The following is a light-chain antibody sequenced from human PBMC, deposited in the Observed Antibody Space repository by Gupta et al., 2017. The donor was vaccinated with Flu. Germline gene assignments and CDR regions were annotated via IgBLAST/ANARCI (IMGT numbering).Light chain of an antibody. CDR3: VRDSSSGIWV. J-gene: IGLJ2*01. V-gene: IGLV8-61*01. CDR1: ADSVSTISF. CDR2: SSD. Sequence: TPRFALTADSVSTISFPSWYQQTAGQALRTVIYSSDGRSAGVPGRFCCSIRGNKAALTSTGAQGDDEADYYCVRDSSSGIWVFGGGTKVTVL.